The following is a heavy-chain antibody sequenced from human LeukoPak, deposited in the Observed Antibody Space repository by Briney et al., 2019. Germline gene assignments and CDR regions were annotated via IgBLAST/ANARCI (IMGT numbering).Heavy chain of an antibody. CDR2: IKSKTDGGTT. CDR3: TTDHPYYDYVWGSYRLDY. Sequence: GGSLRLSCAASGFTFSNAWMSWVRQAPGKGLEWVGRIKSKTDGGTTDYAAPVKGRFTISRDDSKNTLYLQMNSLKTEDTAVYCCTTDHPYYDYVWGSYRLDYWGQGTLVTVSS. D-gene: IGHD3-16*02. V-gene: IGHV3-15*01. CDR1: GFTFSNAW. J-gene: IGHJ4*02.